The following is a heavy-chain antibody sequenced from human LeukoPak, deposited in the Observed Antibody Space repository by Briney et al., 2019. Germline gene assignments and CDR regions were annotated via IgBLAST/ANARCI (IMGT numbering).Heavy chain of an antibody. CDR3: AIRTTSSGSGWFDP. CDR2: IYPGDSGT. Sequence: KVSCKGSGYRFTTYWIGWVRQMPGKGLEWMGIIYPGDSGTRYSPSFQGQVTISADKSISTAYLQWSSLKASDTAMYYCAIRTTSSGSGWFDPWGQGTLVTVSS. V-gene: IGHV5-51*01. D-gene: IGHD1-7*01. J-gene: IGHJ5*02. CDR1: GYRFTTYW.